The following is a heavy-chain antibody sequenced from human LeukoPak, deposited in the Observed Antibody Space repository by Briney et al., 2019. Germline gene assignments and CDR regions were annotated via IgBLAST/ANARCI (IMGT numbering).Heavy chain of an antibody. V-gene: IGHV4-61*02. CDR3: ARGGYFTDDY. CDR1: GGSINSSTHY. Sequence: SETLSLTCTVSGGSINSSTHYWTWIRQPAGKGLEWIGRIYPSGSTHFNPSLKSRGIISVDTSKNQLSLKLSSVTAADTAVYYCARGGYFTDDYWGQGTLVTVSS. CDR2: IYPSGST. D-gene: IGHD5-12*01. J-gene: IGHJ4*02.